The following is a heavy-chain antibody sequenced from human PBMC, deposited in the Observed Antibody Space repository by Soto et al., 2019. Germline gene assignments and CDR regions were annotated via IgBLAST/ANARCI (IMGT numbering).Heavy chain of an antibody. CDR3: ARYDEGGSDCDLGY. CDR2: ISDDGNNK. CDR1: GFTFSRYT. Sequence: QVQLVESGGGVVQPGRSLRLSCAASGFTFSRYTMHWVRQAPGRGLEWMAFISDDGNNKYYADSVKGQFTISRDNSKNTLYLQMNSLRTEDTAVYYCARYDEGGSDCDLGYWGQGTLVTVSS. V-gene: IGHV3-30-3*01. D-gene: IGHD3-10*01. J-gene: IGHJ4*02.